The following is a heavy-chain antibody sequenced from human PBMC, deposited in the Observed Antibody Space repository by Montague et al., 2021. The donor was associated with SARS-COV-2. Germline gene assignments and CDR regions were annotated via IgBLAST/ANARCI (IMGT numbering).Heavy chain of an antibody. Sequence: SETLSLTCTVYGGSITRNYYWGWIRQPPGKGLEWVGNNHYSGTTFINPSLKRRVTISVDASKNQFSLNLTSVTAAATAVYYCARPLVRGVPKAFDIWGQGALVIVSS. CDR1: GGSITRNYY. V-gene: IGHV4-39*01. J-gene: IGHJ3*02. D-gene: IGHD3-10*01. CDR2: NHYSGTT. CDR3: ARPLVRGVPKAFDI.